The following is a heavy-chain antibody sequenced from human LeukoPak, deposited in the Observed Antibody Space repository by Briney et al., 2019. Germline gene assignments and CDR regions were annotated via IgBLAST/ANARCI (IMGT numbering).Heavy chain of an antibody. J-gene: IGHJ4*02. CDR1: GFTFSSYG. D-gene: IGHD4-17*01. V-gene: IGHV3-30*02. CDR2: IRYDGSNK. CDR3: AKDKTTVLPLDY. Sequence: GGSLRLSCAASGFTFSSYGMHWVRQAPGKGLEWVAFIRYDGSNKYYADSVKGRFTISRDNSKNTLYLQMNSLRAEGTAVYYCAKDKTTVLPLDYWGQGTLVTVSS.